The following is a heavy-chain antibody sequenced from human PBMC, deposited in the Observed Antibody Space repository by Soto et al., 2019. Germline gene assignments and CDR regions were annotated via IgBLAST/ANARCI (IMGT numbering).Heavy chain of an antibody. CDR1: GLTFSNSA. Sequence: QMQLVQSGPEVRKPGTSVKVSCKTSGLTFSNSAVQWVRRARRQRLEWIGWIAVGSGETKYAQNFQERVTITRDMSTSTAYMELSSLRSEDTAVYYCAAPPNRDAYNYDYWGQGTLITVSS. J-gene: IGHJ4*02. D-gene: IGHD5-12*01. V-gene: IGHV1-58*01. CDR2: IAVGSGET. CDR3: AAPPNRDAYNYDY.